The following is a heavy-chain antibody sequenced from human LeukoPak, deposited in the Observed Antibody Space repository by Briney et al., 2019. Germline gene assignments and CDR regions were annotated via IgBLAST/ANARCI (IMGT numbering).Heavy chain of an antibody. CDR2: VNDRGSA. Sequence: SETLSLTCAVYGGSFSGHYWTWIRQPPGKGLQWIGEVNDRGSANYNPSLKSRLTISEDKSKNQFSLRLPSVTAADTAVYYCARGVVSGRVGDYYYYMDVWGIGTTVTVSS. V-gene: IGHV4-34*01. D-gene: IGHD1-14*01. CDR3: ARGVVSGRVGDYYYYMDV. J-gene: IGHJ6*03. CDR1: GGSFSGHY.